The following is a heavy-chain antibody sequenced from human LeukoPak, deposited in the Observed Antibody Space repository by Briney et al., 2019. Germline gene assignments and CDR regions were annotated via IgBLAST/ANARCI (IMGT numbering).Heavy chain of an antibody. Sequence: PGRSLRLSCAASGFTFSSYAMHWARQAPGKGLEWVAVISYDGSNKYYADSVKGRFTISRDNSKNTLYLQMNSLRAEDTAVYYCARASPGIAAAGYFDYWGQGTLVTVSS. V-gene: IGHV3-30-3*01. CDR1: GFTFSSYA. CDR3: ARASPGIAAAGYFDY. D-gene: IGHD6-13*01. CDR2: ISYDGSNK. J-gene: IGHJ4*02.